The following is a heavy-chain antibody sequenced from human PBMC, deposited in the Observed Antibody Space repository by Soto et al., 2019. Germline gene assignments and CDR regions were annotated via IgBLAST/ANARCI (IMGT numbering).Heavy chain of an antibody. V-gene: IGHV3-30-3*01. CDR1: GFTFSSYA. CDR3: ARVDTAMEHHFAY. D-gene: IGHD5-18*01. J-gene: IGHJ4*02. Sequence: GGSLRLSFAASGFTFSSYAMHWVRQAPGKGLEWVAVISYDGSNKYYADSVKGRFTISRDNSKNTLYLQMNSLRAEDTAVYYCARVDTAMEHHFAYWGQGTLVTVSS. CDR2: ISYDGSNK.